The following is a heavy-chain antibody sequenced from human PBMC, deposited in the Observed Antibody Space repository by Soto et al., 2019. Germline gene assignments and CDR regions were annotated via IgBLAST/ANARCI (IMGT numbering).Heavy chain of an antibody. J-gene: IGHJ5*02. D-gene: IGHD3-22*01. V-gene: IGHV1-18*01. CDR1: CYPFASYG. Sequence: GASVKVSCNVSCYPFASYGMSWVREAPVQGLEWMGWITAYNGNTNYAQKFRGRFTMTTDASTSTAHMELRSLKYDDTAVYYCARDTKRDSNGYYLEWFDPWGQGTLVTVSS. CDR3: ARDTKRDSNGYYLEWFDP. CDR2: ITAYNGNT.